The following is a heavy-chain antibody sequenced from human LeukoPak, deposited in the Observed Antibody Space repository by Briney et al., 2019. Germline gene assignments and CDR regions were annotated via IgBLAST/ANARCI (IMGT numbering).Heavy chain of an antibody. CDR2: MKQDGSEI. D-gene: IGHD3-3*01. Sequence: GGSLRLSCAASGFTFSNYWMSWVRQAPGKGLEWVANMKQDGSEIHYVVSVKGRFTISRDNAKNSLYLQMNSLRVEDTAVYYCAREMGSGYPHFDYWGQGTLVTVSS. V-gene: IGHV3-7*01. CDR1: GFTFSNYW. CDR3: AREMGSGYPHFDY. J-gene: IGHJ4*02.